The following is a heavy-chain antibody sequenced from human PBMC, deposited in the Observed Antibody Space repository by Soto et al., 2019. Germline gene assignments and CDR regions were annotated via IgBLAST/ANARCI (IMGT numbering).Heavy chain of an antibody. Sequence: GGSLRLSCAASGFTFSSCAMSWVRQAPGKGLEWVSAISGSGGSTYYADSVKGRFTISRDNSKNTLYLQMSSLRAEDTAVYYCAKDPPYYDSSGYYFIFDYWGQGTLVTVS. D-gene: IGHD3-22*01. J-gene: IGHJ4*02. CDR3: AKDPPYYDSSGYYFIFDY. CDR2: ISGSGGST. CDR1: GFTFSSCA. V-gene: IGHV3-23*01.